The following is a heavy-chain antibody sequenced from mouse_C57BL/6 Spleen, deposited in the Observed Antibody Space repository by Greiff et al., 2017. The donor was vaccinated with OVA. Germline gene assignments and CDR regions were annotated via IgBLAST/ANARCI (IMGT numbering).Heavy chain of an antibody. J-gene: IGHJ4*01. V-gene: IGHV1-74*01. CDR3: AIWNYGNPYAMDY. CDR2: IHPSDSDT. Sequence: VQLHQSGAELVKPGASVKVSCKASGYTFTSYWMHWVKQRPGQGLEWIGRIHPSDSDTNYNQKFKGKATLTVDKSSSTAYMQLSSLTSEDSAVYYCAIWNYGNPYAMDYWGQGTSVTVSS. CDR1: GYTFTSYW. D-gene: IGHD2-1*01.